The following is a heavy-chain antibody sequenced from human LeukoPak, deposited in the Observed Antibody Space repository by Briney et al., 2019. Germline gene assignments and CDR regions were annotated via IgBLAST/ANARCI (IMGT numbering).Heavy chain of an antibody. Sequence: LRLSCAASGFSFSSYAMSWVRQAPGKGLEWIGYIYHSGSTYYNPSLKSRVTISVDRSKNQFSLKLSSVTAADTAVYYCARVPIVVVPAATSDYYYYYMDVWGKGTTVTVSS. CDR2: IYHSGST. CDR1: GFSFSSYA. J-gene: IGHJ6*03. V-gene: IGHV4-30-2*01. CDR3: ARVPIVVVPAATSDYYYYYMDV. D-gene: IGHD2-2*01.